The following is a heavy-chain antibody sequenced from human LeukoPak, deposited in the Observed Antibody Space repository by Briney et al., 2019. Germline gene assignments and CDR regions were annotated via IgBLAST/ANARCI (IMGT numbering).Heavy chain of an antibody. Sequence: GGSLRLSCTASEFTFSDYYMSWIRQAPGKGLAWVSYISSTSSTRYYADSVKGRFTISRDNAKNSLYLQMNSLRAEDTAVYYCARCGDGLPCDFDYWGQGALVTVSS. J-gene: IGHJ4*02. CDR3: ARCGDGLPCDFDY. V-gene: IGHV3-11*04. CDR2: ISSTSSTR. D-gene: IGHD3-10*01. CDR1: EFTFSDYY.